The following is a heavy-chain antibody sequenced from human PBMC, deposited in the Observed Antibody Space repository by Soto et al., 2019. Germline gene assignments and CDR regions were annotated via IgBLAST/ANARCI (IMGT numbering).Heavy chain of an antibody. J-gene: IGHJ4*02. CDR1: GFTFTSSA. V-gene: IGHV1-58*01. Sequence: SVKVSCKASGFTFTSSAVQWVRQARGQRLEWIGWIVVGSGNTNYAQKFQERVTITRDMSTSTAYMELSSLRSEDTAVYYCAARYSGWSPNFDYWGQGTLVTVSS. CDR2: IVVGSGNT. CDR3: AARYSGWSPNFDY. D-gene: IGHD1-26*01.